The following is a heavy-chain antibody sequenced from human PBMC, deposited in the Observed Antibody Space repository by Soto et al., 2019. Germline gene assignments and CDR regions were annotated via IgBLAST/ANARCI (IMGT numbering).Heavy chain of an antibody. CDR2: IGTTGDT. D-gene: IGHD3-10*01. V-gene: IGHV3-13*04. Sequence: EVQLVESGGGLIQPGGSLRLSCEASGFKFRVYDMHWVRQPAGKGLEWVSDIGTTGDTYYSGSGRGRFTISRDDVESSLYLRLNSLTVGDTAVYYCARCSRLGSGSLRPGPSDIFDVWGQGTTVTVSS. CDR1: GFKFRVYD. J-gene: IGHJ3*01. CDR3: ARCSRLGSGSLRPGPSDIFDV.